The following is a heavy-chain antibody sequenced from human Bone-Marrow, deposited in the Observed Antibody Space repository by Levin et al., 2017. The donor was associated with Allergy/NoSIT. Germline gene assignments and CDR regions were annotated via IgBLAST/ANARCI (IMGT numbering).Heavy chain of an antibody. J-gene: IGHJ4*02. D-gene: IGHD5-24*01. Sequence: GGSLRLSCSASGFSVSSDYMTWVRQAPGKGLEWVSTIYTGGKVHYADSVKGRLFISRDISKNTLYLQMNNLRADDTAVYYCARVEMATINFDQWGQGTLVTVSS. CDR2: IYTGGKV. CDR3: ARVEMATINFDQ. V-gene: IGHV3-53*01. CDR1: GFSVSSDY.